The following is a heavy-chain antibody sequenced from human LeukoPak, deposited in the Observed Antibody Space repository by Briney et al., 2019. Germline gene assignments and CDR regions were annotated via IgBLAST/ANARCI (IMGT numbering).Heavy chain of an antibody. CDR3: ARGYIAAAGLFDH. CDR1: GFTFRDYA. CDR2: ISFDGSDK. V-gene: IGHV3-30*04. J-gene: IGHJ4*02. Sequence: PGGSLRLSCAASGFTFRDYAMHWVRQAPGKGLEWVAVISFDGSDKYYADSVRGRFTISRDNSKDTLDLQVNTLTAEDTAVYYCARGYIAAAGLFDHWGQGTLVTVSS. D-gene: IGHD6-13*01.